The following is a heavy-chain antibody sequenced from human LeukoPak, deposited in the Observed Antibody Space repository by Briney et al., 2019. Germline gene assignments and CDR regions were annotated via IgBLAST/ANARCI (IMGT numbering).Heavy chain of an antibody. CDR3: AREETLYGSGSYFSPANY. CDR1: GDTFSSYA. V-gene: IGHV1-69*13. J-gene: IGHJ4*02. CDR2: IIPIFGTA. D-gene: IGHD3-10*01. Sequence: SVKVSCKASGDTFSSYAISWVRQAPGQGLEWMGGIIPIFGTANYAQKFQGRVTITADESTSTAYMELSSLRSEDTAVYYCAREETLYGSGSYFSPANYWGQGTLVTVSS.